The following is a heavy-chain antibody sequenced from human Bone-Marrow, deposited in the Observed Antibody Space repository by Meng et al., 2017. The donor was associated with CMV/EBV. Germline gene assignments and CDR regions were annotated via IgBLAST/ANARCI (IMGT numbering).Heavy chain of an antibody. CDR1: GFTFSSYA. D-gene: IGHD2-2*01. J-gene: IGHJ6*02. CDR3: AKDPLYCSSTSCFSPYYYYGMDV. Sequence: GGSLRLSCAASGFTFSSYAMHWVRQAPGKGLEWVSAISGSGGSTYYADSVKGRFTISRDNSKNTLYLQMNSLRAEDTAVYYCAKDPLYCSSTSCFSPYYYYGMDVWGQGPTVTVSS. CDR2: ISGSGGST. V-gene: IGHV3-23*01.